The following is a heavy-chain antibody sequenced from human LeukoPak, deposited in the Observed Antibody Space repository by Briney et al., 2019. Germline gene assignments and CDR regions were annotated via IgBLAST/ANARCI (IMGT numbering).Heavy chain of an antibody. CDR2: IGGSGVTT. D-gene: IGHD3-22*01. CDR3: AKDRPYDYDSSGFMAFDI. V-gene: IGHV3-23*01. J-gene: IGHJ3*02. Sequence: SGGSLGLSCAASGFTFGRYAMSWVRQAPGKGLEWVSTIGGSGVTTYYADSVKGRFTISRDNSKNTMYLQMNSLRAEDTALYYCAKDRPYDYDSSGFMAFDIWGQGTMVTVS. CDR1: GFTFGRYA.